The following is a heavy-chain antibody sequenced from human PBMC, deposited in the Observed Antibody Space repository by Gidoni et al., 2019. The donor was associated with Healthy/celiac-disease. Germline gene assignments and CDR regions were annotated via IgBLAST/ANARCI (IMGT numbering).Heavy chain of an antibody. V-gene: IGHV3-15*01. Sequence: EVQLVESGGGLVKPGGYLRISCAASGFTFSNAWRSWVRQAPGKGLEWVGRIKSKTDGGTTDYAAPVKGRFTISRDDSKNTLYLQMNSLKTEDTAVYYCTTDSYYDSSGYPIFDYWGQGTLVTVSS. J-gene: IGHJ4*02. CDR3: TTDSYYDSSGYPIFDY. CDR2: IKSKTDGGTT. D-gene: IGHD3-22*01. CDR1: GFTFSNAW.